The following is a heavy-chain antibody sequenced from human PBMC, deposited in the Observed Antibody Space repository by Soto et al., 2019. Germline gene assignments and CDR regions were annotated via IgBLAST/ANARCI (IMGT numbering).Heavy chain of an antibody. V-gene: IGHV1-18*01. J-gene: IGHJ5*02. CDR1: GYTFTSYG. CDR3: ARDFDYGDYTDWFDP. CDR2: ISAYNSNT. Sequence: QVQLVQSGAEVKKPGASVKVSCKASGYTFTSYGISWVRQAPGQGLEWMGWISAYNSNTNYAQKLQGRVTMTTDTSTSPAYMELRSLRSDDTAVYYCARDFDYGDYTDWFDPWGQGTLVTVSS. D-gene: IGHD4-17*01.